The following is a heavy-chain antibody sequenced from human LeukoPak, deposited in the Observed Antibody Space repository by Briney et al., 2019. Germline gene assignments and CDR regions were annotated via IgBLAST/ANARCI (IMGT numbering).Heavy chain of an antibody. CDR3: ARAVDYGSGSWFYFDY. D-gene: IGHD3-10*01. J-gene: IGHJ4*02. CDR1: GFTFSSYT. Sequence: GGSLRLSCAASGFTFSSYTINWVRQAPGKGLKWVSSISSGSGYIYYTDSLKGRFTISRDNAKNSLYLQMNSLRAEDTAVYYCARAVDYGSGSWFYFDYWGQGTLVTVSS. CDR2: ISSGSGYI. V-gene: IGHV3-21*01.